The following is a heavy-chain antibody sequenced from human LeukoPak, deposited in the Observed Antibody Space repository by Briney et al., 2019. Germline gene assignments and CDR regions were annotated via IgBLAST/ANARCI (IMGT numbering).Heavy chain of an antibody. CDR2: IYPGDSDT. Sequence: GASLQISCKGSGYSFTSYWIGCVRQMPGKGLEWMGIIYPGDSDTRYSPSFQGQVTISADKSISTAYLQWSSLKASDTAMYYCARQDGRALYYFDYWGQGALVIVSS. V-gene: IGHV5-51*01. CDR3: ARQDGRALYYFDY. J-gene: IGHJ4*02. D-gene: IGHD5-24*01. CDR1: GYSFTSYW.